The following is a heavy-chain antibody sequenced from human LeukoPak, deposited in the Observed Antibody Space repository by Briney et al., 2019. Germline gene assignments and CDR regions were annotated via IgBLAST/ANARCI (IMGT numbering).Heavy chain of an antibody. CDR3: ARGPPSMVRGATDY. CDR1: GSTFGTIV. CDR2: ISYDGSNK. Sequence: PGKSRRPSVAALGSTFGTIVSNWAGQAPGKGLEWGAVISYDGSNKYYADSVKGRFTISRDNSKNTLYLQMNSLRAEDTAVYYCARGPPSMVRGATDYWGQGTLVTVSS. J-gene: IGHJ4*02. V-gene: IGHV3-30*14. D-gene: IGHD3-10*01.